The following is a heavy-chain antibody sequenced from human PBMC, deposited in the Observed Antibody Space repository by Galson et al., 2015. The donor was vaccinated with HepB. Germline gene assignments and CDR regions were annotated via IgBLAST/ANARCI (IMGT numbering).Heavy chain of an antibody. Sequence: SLRLSCAASGFTFSSYAMSWVRQAPGKGLEWVSAISGSGGSTYYADSVKGRFTISRDNAKNSLYLQMNSLRAEDTAVYYCARDYYGSGSYSPSDYWGQGTLVTVSS. CDR3: ARDYYGSGSYSPSDY. D-gene: IGHD3-10*01. CDR1: GFTFSSYA. J-gene: IGHJ4*02. V-gene: IGHV3-23*01. CDR2: ISGSGGST.